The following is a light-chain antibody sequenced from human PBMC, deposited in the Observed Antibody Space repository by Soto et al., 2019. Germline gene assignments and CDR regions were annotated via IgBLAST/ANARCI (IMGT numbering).Light chain of an antibody. CDR3: QSYDSSLSALVV. V-gene: IGLV1-40*01. Sequence: QSVLTQPPSVSVAPGQRVTISCTGSSSNIGAGYDVHWYQQLPGTAPKLLIYGNSNRPSGVPDRFSGSKSGTSAPLAITGLQAEDEADYYCQSYDSSLSALVVFGGGTKLTVL. CDR2: GNS. J-gene: IGLJ2*01. CDR1: SSNIGAGYD.